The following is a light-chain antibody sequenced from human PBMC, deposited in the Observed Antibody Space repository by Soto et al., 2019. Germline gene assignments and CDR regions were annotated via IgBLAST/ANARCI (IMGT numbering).Light chain of an antibody. CDR2: EAS. Sequence: QKTQSPSTLSASVGDRVTITCRSSQTVTDLVAWYQVKPGPAPKLLIYEASALESGVPSRFSGSGSGTEFALTISSLQPDDFATYFCQQYNANPYTFGPGTKIEVK. CDR1: QTVTDL. V-gene: IGKV1-5*03. CDR3: QQYNANPYT. J-gene: IGKJ2*01.